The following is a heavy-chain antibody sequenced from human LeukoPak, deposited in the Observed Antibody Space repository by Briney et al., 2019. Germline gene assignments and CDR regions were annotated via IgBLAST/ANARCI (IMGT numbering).Heavy chain of an antibody. CDR3: ARASMRRRDGYNRHYEIDH. J-gene: IGHJ1*01. D-gene: IGHD5-24*01. CDR2: VYYTDKT. V-gene: IGHV4-59*01. Sequence: SETLSLTCTVSNDSFSNYYWTWIQQSPGKALEWIGYVYYTDKTHYNPSLKSRVFISADTSQNQFSLRLSSVTAADTAVYYCARASMRRRDGYNRHYEIDHWGQGTLVTVPS. CDR1: NDSFSNYY.